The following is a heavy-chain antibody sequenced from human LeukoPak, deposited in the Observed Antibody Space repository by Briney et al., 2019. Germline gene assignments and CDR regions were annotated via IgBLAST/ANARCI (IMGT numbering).Heavy chain of an antibody. CDR1: GGSFSGYY. CDR2: INHSGST. Sequence: SETLSLTCAVYGGSFSGYYWSWIRQPPGKGLEWIGEINHSGSTNYNPSLKSRVTISVDTSENQFSLKLSSVTAADTAVYYCARGRRGYFDWFYYYYGMDVWGQGTTVTVSS. CDR3: ARGRRGYFDWFYYYYGMDV. V-gene: IGHV4-34*01. D-gene: IGHD3-9*01. J-gene: IGHJ6*02.